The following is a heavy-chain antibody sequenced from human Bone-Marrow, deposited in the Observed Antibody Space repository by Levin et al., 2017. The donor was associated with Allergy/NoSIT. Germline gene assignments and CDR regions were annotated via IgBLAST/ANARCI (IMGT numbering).Heavy chain of an antibody. J-gene: IGHJ4*02. D-gene: IGHD3-10*01. Sequence: ETLSLTCAASGFTVSNNYMSWVRQAPGKGLEWVSLIYSGGSTYYADSVKGRFTISRDNSKNTLYLQMNSLRAEDTAVYYCAGGPSRGYWGQGTLVTVSS. CDR1: GFTVSNNY. V-gene: IGHV3-53*01. CDR2: IYSGGST. CDR3: AGGPSRGY.